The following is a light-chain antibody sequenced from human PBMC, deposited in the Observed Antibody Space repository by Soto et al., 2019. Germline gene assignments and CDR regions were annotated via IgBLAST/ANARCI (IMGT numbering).Light chain of an antibody. V-gene: IGKV1-6*01. CDR3: LLDYSYFWA. J-gene: IGKJ1*01. Sequence: AILLPQSPSSLSASVGDRVTITCRTSQGISSALGWYQQTPGKVPKLLIYAASTLQSGVPSRFSGSGSGTDFTLTISSLQPEDFATYYCLLDYSYFWAFGQGTKVEIK. CDR1: QGISSA. CDR2: AAS.